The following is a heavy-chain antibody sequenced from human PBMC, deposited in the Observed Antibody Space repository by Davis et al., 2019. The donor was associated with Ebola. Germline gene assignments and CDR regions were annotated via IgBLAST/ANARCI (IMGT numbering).Heavy chain of an antibody. CDR1: GFTFSSYW. CDR3: ARDRRSSWLYYYGMDV. CDR2: ISWNSGSI. Sequence: PGGSLRLSCAASGFTFSSYWMHWVRQAPGKGLEWVSGISWNSGSIGYADSVKGRFTISRDNAKNSLYLQMNSLRAEDTAVYYCARDRRSSWLYYYGMDVWGQGTTVTVSS. V-gene: IGHV3-74*01. D-gene: IGHD6-13*01. J-gene: IGHJ6*02.